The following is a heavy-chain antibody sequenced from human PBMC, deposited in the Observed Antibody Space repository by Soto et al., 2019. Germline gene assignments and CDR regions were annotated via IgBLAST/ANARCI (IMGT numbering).Heavy chain of an antibody. J-gene: IGHJ2*01. CDR3: AKDPSAGSWRANWYFDL. D-gene: IGHD3-10*01. CDR1: GFTFDDYA. CDR2: ISWNSGSI. V-gene: IGHV3-9*01. Sequence: EVQLVESGGGLVQPGRSLRLSCAASGFTFDDYAMHWVRQAPGKGLEWVSGISWNSGSIGYADSVKGRFTISRDNAKNTLHRQMKSLRADDTALYYCAKDPSAGSWRANWYFDLWGRGTLVTVSS.